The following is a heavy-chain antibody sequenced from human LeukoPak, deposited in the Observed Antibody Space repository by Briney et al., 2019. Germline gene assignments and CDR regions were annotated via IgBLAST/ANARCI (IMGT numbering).Heavy chain of an antibody. V-gene: IGHV1-18*01. J-gene: IGHJ6*02. CDR2: ISAYNGNT. CDR3: ARDEWAGYYDSSGYADGMDV. Sequence: GASVEVSCKASGYTFTSYGISWVRQAPGQGLEWMGWISAYNGNTNYAQKLQGRVTMTTDTSTSTAYMELRSLRSDDTAVYYCARDEWAGYYDSSGYADGMDVWGQGTTVTVSS. CDR1: GYTFTSYG. D-gene: IGHD3-22*01.